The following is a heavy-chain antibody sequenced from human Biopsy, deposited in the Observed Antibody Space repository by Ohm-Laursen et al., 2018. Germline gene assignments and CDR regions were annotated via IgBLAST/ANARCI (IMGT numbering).Heavy chain of an antibody. CDR3: ARAPPNEHSPAGNIRHYSAMDV. CDR1: GGSVNSDTSC. CDR2: VFYTGTT. D-gene: IGHD4-23*01. V-gene: IGHV4-61*01. Sequence: SQTLSLTWVVSGGSVNSDTSCWSWIRQPPGKGLEWIGYVFYTGTTNYSPSLKSRVTISLDPSRNQFSLRLSSVTAADTAMYYGARAPPNEHSPAGNIRHYSAMDVWGQGTAVTVSS. J-gene: IGHJ6*02.